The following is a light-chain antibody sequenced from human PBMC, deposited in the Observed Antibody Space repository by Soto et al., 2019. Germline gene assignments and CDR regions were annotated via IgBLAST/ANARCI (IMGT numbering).Light chain of an antibody. J-gene: IGLJ1*01. CDR1: SSDVGAYKY. CDR3: SSFTGTTTLDV. V-gene: IGLV2-14*03. CDR2: GVS. Sequence: QSVLTQPASVSGPPGQSITISCTGTSSDVGAYKYVSWYQQHPGKAPKLIIYGVSNRPSGVSNRFSGSKSGNTAFLTISGLQPEDEADYYCSSFTGTTTLDVFGNGTKVTVL.